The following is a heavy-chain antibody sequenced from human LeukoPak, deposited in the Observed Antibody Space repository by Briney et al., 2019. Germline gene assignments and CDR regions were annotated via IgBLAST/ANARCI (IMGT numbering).Heavy chain of an antibody. V-gene: IGHV1-46*01. CDR3: VTLGWFGEAYGMDV. J-gene: IGHJ6*02. CDR2: INPSGGST. D-gene: IGHD3-10*01. CDR1: GYTFTSYY. Sequence: ASVKVSCKASGYTFTSYYMHWVRQAPGQGLEWMGIINPSGGSTSYAQKFQGRVTMTEDTSTDTAYMELSSLRSEDTAVYYCVTLGWFGEAYGMDVWGQGTTVTVSS.